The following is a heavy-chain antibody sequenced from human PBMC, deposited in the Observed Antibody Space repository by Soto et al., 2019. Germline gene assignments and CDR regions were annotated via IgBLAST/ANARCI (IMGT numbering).Heavy chain of an antibody. CDR1: GGSISSYY. J-gene: IGHJ6*02. CDR2: IYDTGST. V-gene: IGHV4-59*08. CDR3: ARRIQYYYGLDV. Sequence: QVQLQESGPGLVKPSETLSLTCTVSGGSISSYYWTWIRQPPGKGLEWIGYIYDTGSTNYNPSLKSRVTISLDPPKNQFSLKLSSVTAADTAVYYCARRIQYYYGLDVWGQGTTVTVSS. D-gene: IGHD5-18*01.